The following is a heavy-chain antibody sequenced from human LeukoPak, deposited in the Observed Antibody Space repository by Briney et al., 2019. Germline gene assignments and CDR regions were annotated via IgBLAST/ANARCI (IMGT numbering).Heavy chain of an antibody. V-gene: IGHV4-39*01. Sequence: SETLSLTCTVSGGSINTNTYYWGWIRQPPGKGPQWIATISYSGATCYNPSLKSRVTISVDTSKNQFSLKLSSMTAANTAVYYCARLIGAVGAFDVWGQGTMVTVSS. CDR2: ISYSGAT. D-gene: IGHD3-10*01. J-gene: IGHJ3*01. CDR1: GGSINTNTYY. CDR3: ARLIGAVGAFDV.